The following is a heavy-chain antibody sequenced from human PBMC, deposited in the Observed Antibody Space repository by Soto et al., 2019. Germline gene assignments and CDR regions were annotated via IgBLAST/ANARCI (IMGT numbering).Heavy chain of an antibody. V-gene: IGHV4-59*01. Sequence: PSETLSLTCTVSVGSISSYYWSWIRQPPGKGLEWIGYIYYSGSTNYNPSLKSRVTISVDTSKNQFSLKLSSVTAADTAVYYCARDMYDFWSGPDYYYYGMDVWGQGTTVTVSS. CDR2: IYYSGST. J-gene: IGHJ6*02. D-gene: IGHD3-3*01. CDR3: ARDMYDFWSGPDYYYYGMDV. CDR1: VGSISSYY.